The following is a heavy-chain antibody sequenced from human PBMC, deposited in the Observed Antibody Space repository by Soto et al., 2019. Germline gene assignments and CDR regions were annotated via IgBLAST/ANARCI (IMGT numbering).Heavy chain of an antibody. CDR1: GYTFTSYG. J-gene: IGHJ5*02. CDR2: ISAYNGNT. V-gene: IGHV1-18*04. D-gene: IGHD3-3*01. Sequence: QVQLVQSGAEVKKPGASVKVSCKASGYTFTSYGISWVRQAPGQGLEWMGWISAYNGNTNYAQKLQGRVTMTTDTSTSTAYMELRRLRSDDTAVYYCARSTYYDFWSGWREYLGWFDPWGQGTLVTVSS. CDR3: ARSTYYDFWSGWREYLGWFDP.